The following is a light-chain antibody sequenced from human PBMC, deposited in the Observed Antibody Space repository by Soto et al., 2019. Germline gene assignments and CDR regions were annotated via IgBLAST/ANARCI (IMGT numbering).Light chain of an antibody. CDR1: SSDVGSYNR. Sequence: QSLLTQPPSVSGSPGQSVTISCTGTSSDVGSYNRVSWYQQPPGTAPKLMIYEVTNRPSGVPDRFSGSKSGNTASLTISGLQAEDEADYYCNSYTTSNTWVFGGGTKLTVL. CDR3: NSYTTSNTWV. J-gene: IGLJ3*02. V-gene: IGLV2-18*02. CDR2: EVT.